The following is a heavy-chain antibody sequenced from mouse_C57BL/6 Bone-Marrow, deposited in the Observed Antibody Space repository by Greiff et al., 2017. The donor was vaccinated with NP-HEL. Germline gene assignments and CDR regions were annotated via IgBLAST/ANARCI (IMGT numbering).Heavy chain of an antibody. CDR3: AREDPNYYGSGGYFDY. V-gene: IGHV1-81*01. CDR2: IYPRSGNT. D-gene: IGHD1-1*01. J-gene: IGHJ2*01. CDR1: GYTFTSYG. Sequence: VKLMESGAELARPGASVKLSCKASGYTFTSYGISWVKQRTGQGLEWIGEIYPRSGNTYYNEKFKGKATLTADKSSSTAYMELRSLTSEDSAVYFCAREDPNYYGSGGYFDYWGQGTTLTVSS.